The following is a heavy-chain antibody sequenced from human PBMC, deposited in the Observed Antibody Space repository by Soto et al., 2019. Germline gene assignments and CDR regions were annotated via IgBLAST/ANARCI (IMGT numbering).Heavy chain of an antibody. D-gene: IGHD6-19*01. CDR3: ARVLQLRRGIAVAEGWFDT. CDR2: TYYRSKWYN. CDR1: GDSVSSNSAA. Sequence: PSQTLSLTCAISGDSVSSNSAAWNWIMHSPSRGLEWLGRTYYRSKWYNDYSVSVKSRITINPDRSKNQFSLQLNSVTPEDTAVYYCARVLQLRRGIAVAEGWFDTWGQGTLVTV. V-gene: IGHV6-1*01. J-gene: IGHJ5*02.